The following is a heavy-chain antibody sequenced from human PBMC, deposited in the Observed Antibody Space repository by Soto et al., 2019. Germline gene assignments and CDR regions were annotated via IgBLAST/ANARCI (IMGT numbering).Heavy chain of an antibody. CDR1: GGSISSGGYY. J-gene: IGHJ4*02. V-gene: IGHV4-31*03. D-gene: IGHD3-10*01. CDR2: IYYSGST. Sequence: PSETLSLTCTVSGGSISSGGYYWSWIRQHPGKGLEWIGYIYYSGSTYYNPSLKSRVTISVDTSKNQFSLKLSSVTAADTAVYYCASGLWFGELSPHFDYWGQGTLVTVSS. CDR3: ASGLWFGELSPHFDY.